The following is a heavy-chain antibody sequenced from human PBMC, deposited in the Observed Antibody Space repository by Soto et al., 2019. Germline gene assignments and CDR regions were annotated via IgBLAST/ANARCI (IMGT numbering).Heavy chain of an antibody. Sequence: XSVKVSCKPSVYTFTGYYMNWVRQAPGQGLEWMGWINPNSGGTNYAQKFKGWVTMTRDTSISTAYMELSRLRSDDTAVYYCARAGGSYSSTAFDYWGQGTLFTVSS. CDR1: VYTFTGYY. CDR2: INPNSGGT. CDR3: ARAGGSYSSTAFDY. V-gene: IGHV1-2*04. D-gene: IGHD6-13*01. J-gene: IGHJ4*02.